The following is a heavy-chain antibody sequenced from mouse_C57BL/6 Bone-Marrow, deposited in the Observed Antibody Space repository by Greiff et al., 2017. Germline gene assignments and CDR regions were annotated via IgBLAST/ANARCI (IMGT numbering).Heavy chain of an antibody. J-gene: IGHJ1*03. D-gene: IGHD1-1*01. CDR3: ASAITTVRDWYFDV. CDR2: IDPANGNP. Sequence: EVQLQQSVAELVRPGASVKLSCTASGFNIKNTYMHWVKQRPEQGLEWIGRIDPANGNPKYAPKFQGKAPITADTSSNTAYLQLSSLPSEDTAIYYCASAITTVRDWYFDVWGTGTTVTVSS. CDR1: GFNIKNTY. V-gene: IGHV14-3*01.